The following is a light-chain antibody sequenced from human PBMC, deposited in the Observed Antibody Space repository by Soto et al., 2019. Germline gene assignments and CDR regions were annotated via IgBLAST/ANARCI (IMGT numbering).Light chain of an antibody. J-gene: IGLJ1*01. CDR3: SSYTTTSTYV. V-gene: IGLV2-14*03. CDR1: SSDVGAYKY. CDR2: DVS. Sequence: QSALTQPASVSGSTGQSITSSCTGTSSDVGAYKYVSWYQQLPGKAPKLMIYDVSNRPSGISSRFSGSKSGNTASLTISGLQAEDEADYYCSSYTTTSTYVFGTGTKLTVL.